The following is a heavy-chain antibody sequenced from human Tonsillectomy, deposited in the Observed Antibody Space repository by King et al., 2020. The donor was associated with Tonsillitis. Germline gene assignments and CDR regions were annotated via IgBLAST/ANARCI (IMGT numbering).Heavy chain of an antibody. Sequence: VQLVESGGNVVQPGGSLRLSCAASGFSFSTYVMYWVRQAPGKGLEWVAFIRYDGSDKYFADAVKGRFTISRDNSKNTLYLQMSSVGGDDTAVYYCAKAAANYDFWSAFADWGQGTLVTVSS. CDR2: IRYDGSDK. J-gene: IGHJ1*01. CDR1: GFSFSTYV. V-gene: IGHV3-30*02. CDR3: AKAAANYDFWSAFAD. D-gene: IGHD3-3*01.